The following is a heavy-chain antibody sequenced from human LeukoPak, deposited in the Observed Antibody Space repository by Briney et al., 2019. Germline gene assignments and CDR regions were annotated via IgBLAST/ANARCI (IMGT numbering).Heavy chain of an antibody. D-gene: IGHD6-19*01. J-gene: IGHJ2*01. Sequence: AGGSLRLSCAASGFRFEDFAMHWVGQTPGKGLEWVSGITWHSGSIGYADSVKGRFTIPRDNAKNSPSLQMKGLRVDDTAVYYCANVASSRGWFCDLWRRGTLVTVSS. CDR2: ITWHSGSI. V-gene: IGHV3-9*01. CDR3: ANVASSRGWFCDL. CDR1: GFRFEDFA.